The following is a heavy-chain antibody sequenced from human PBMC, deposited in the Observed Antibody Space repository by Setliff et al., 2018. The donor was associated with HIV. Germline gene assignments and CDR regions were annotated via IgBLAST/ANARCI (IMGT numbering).Heavy chain of an antibody. V-gene: IGHV4-61*02. CDR2: FSVPGTT. Sequence: NPSETLSLTCTVSGGSITSADYYWTWIRQPAGKGLEWIGRFSVPGTTNYGPSFKSRLTIWVDMSKNQFSLKLTSVTAADTAVYYCARRKGGYGLDVWGQGTTGTVSS. J-gene: IGHJ6*02. CDR1: GGSITSADYY. D-gene: IGHD3-16*01. CDR3: ARRKGGYGLDV.